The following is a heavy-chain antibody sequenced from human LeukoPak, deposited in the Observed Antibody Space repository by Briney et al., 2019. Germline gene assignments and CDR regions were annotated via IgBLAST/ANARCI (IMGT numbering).Heavy chain of an antibody. CDR2: ISSSSSYT. V-gene: IGHV3-11*06. J-gene: IGHJ6*02. CDR3: ARDRYGMDV. Sequence: PSETLSLTCTVSGGSISTSSYYWGWIRQAPGKGLEWVSYISSSSSYTNYADSVKGRFTISRDNAKNSLYLQMNSLRAEDTAVYYCARDRYGMDVWGQGTTVTVSS. CDR1: GGSISTSSYY.